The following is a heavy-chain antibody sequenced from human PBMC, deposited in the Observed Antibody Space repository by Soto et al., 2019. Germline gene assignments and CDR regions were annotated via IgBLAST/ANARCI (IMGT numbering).Heavy chain of an antibody. Sequence: GGSLRLSCAASGFTFSSYSMNWVRQAPGKGLEWVSSISRTSNYIYYTDSVKGRFTISRDNAKNSIYLQMNSLRAEDTATYYCPSGVFGLVSPVIGGYWGQGTLVTVSS. D-gene: IGHD3-16*02. CDR1: GFTFSSYS. CDR2: ISRTSNYI. J-gene: IGHJ4*02. V-gene: IGHV3-21*01. CDR3: PSGVFGLVSPVIGGY.